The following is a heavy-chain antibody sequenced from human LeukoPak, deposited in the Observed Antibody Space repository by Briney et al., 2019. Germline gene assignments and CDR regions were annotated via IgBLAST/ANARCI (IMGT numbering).Heavy chain of an antibody. D-gene: IGHD3-22*01. CDR1: GFTFSSYW. CDR3: AKDRVNYYDSSGYYTPGDY. CDR2: INSDGSST. Sequence: GGSLRLSCAASGFTFSSYWMHWVRQAPRKGLVWVSRINSDGSSTSYADSVKGRFTISRDNSKNTLYLQMNSLRAEDTAVYYCAKDRVNYYDSSGYYTPGDYWGQGTLVAVSS. V-gene: IGHV3-74*01. J-gene: IGHJ4*02.